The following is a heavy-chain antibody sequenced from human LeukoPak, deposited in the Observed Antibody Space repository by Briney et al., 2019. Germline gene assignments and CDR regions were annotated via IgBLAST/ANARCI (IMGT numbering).Heavy chain of an antibody. CDR2: IYYSGST. V-gene: IGHV4-39*01. CDR1: GGSISSYY. D-gene: IGHD6-6*01. CDR3: ARGRAARPWYYYGMDV. J-gene: IGHJ6*02. Sequence: SETLSLTCTVSGGSISSYYWSWIRQPPGKGLEWIGSIYYSGSTYYNPSLKSRVTISVDTSKNQFSLKLSSVTAADTAVYYCARGRAARPWYYYGMDVWGQGTTVTVSS.